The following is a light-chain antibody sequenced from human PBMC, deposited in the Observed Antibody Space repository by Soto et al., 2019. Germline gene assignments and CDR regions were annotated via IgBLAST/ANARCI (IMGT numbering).Light chain of an antibody. J-gene: IGLJ1*01. V-gene: IGLV3-1*01. CDR2: QDS. Sequence: SSELTQPPSVSVSPGQTASITCSGDKLGDKYACWYQQKPGQSPVLVIYQDSKRPSGIPERFSGSNSGNTATLTISGTQAMDEADYYCQAWDSSTEGVFGTGTKVTVL. CDR3: QAWDSSTEGV. CDR1: KLGDKY.